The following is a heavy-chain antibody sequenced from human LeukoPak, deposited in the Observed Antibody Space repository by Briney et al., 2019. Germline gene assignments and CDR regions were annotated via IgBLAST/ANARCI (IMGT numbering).Heavy chain of an antibody. V-gene: IGHV4-4*07. CDR1: GVSISDYY. D-gene: IGHD2-21*01. CDR2: IYTSGST. J-gene: IGHJ3*02. CDR3: SRRGISALAGAFDI. Sequence: SETLSLTCSVSGVSISDYYWSWIRQPAGKGLEWIGRIYTSGSTNYNPSLKTRHTMSVDTSKTQFSLRLGSVAAADTALYYCSRRGISALAGAFDIWGQGTMVTVSS.